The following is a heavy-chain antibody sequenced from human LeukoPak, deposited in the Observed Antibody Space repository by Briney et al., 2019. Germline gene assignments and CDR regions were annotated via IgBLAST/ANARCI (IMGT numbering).Heavy chain of an antibody. Sequence: GGSLRLSCAASGFTFSSYAMHWVRQAPGKGLEWVAVISYDGSNKYYADSVKGRFTISRDNSKNTLYLQMNSLRAEDTAVYYCAKDRPVWFGEYLDYWGQGTLVTVSS. D-gene: IGHD3-10*01. CDR2: ISYDGSNK. CDR1: GFTFSSYA. J-gene: IGHJ4*02. CDR3: AKDRPVWFGEYLDY. V-gene: IGHV3-30*04.